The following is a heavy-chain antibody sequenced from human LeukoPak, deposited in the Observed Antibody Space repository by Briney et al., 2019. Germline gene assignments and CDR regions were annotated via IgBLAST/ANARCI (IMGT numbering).Heavy chain of an antibody. CDR3: ARDDGRIGYSSSWSY. J-gene: IGHJ4*02. CDR2: INPNSGGT. D-gene: IGHD6-13*01. CDR1: GYTFTGYY. Sequence: GASVKVSCKASGYTFTGYYMHWVRQAPGQGLEWMGWINPNSGGTNYAQKFQGRVTMTRDTSISTAYMELSRLRSDDTAVYYCARDDGRIGYSSSWSYWGQGTLVTVSS. V-gene: IGHV1-2*02.